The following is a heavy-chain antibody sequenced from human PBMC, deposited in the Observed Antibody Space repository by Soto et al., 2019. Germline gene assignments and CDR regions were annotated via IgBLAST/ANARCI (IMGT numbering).Heavy chain of an antibody. J-gene: IGHJ4*02. CDR3: ARGINDFWSGFSYYFDL. CDR2: MHYTGSA. Sequence: GGSSQIGGYYWTWIRQHSEKGLEWIGYMHYTGSAYYNPSLKSRLSISVDTSKNQFSLRLGSVTAADTAVYYCARGINDFWSGFSYYFDLWGQGTPVTVSS. D-gene: IGHD3-3*01. V-gene: IGHV4-31*02. CDR1: GGSSQIGGYY.